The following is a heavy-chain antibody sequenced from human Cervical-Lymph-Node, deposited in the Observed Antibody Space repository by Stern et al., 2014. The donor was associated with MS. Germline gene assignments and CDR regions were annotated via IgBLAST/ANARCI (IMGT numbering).Heavy chain of an antibody. CDR2: ITNVGST. D-gene: IGHD1-1*01. CDR1: GFTVSRDY. J-gene: IGHJ4*02. Sequence: VQLVESGGGVIQPGGSLRLSCTASGFTVSRDYMTWVRQAPGQGLELVSLITNVGSTFYTDSVKGRFPISRDDSKNTVYLHMTSLRAEDTAMYYCARDTSSPERSDWWGQGTLVTVSS. CDR3: ARDTSSPERSDW. V-gene: IGHV3-53*01.